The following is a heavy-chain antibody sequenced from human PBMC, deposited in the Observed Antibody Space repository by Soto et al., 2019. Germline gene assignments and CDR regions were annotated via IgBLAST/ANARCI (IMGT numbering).Heavy chain of an antibody. CDR2: IWYDGSNK. CDR1: GFTFSSYG. V-gene: IGHV3-33*01. D-gene: IGHD4-17*01. Sequence: QVQLVESGGGVVQPVRSLRLSCAAYGFTFSSYGMHWARQGPGKGLEWVAVIWYDGSNKVYADSVKGRFTISKDNSKNTFYLQMNSLRAEDTAVYYCARDLSGDYGARDTLGQGTMVTVSS. J-gene: IGHJ3*02. CDR3: ARDLSGDYGARDT.